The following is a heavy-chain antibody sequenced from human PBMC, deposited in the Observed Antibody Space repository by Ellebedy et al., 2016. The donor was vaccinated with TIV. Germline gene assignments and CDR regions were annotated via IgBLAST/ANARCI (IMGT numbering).Heavy chain of an antibody. CDR1: GYTFTSFG. J-gene: IGHJ4*02. CDR3: ARVIGLRDCAGDICSPPPPPDH. V-gene: IGHV1-18*04. D-gene: IGHD2-21*02. CDR2: ISAYNGNT. Sequence: ASVKVSCKASGYTFTSFGISWLRQAPGQGLEWMGWISAYNGNTKYAQKVQGRVTMTTDTPTSTGYMELRSLTSDDTAVYYCARVIGLRDCAGDICSPPPPPDHWGQGALVNVSS.